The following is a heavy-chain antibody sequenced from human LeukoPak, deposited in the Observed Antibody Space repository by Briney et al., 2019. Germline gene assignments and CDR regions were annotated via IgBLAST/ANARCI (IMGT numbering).Heavy chain of an antibody. CDR1: GFTFSSYW. J-gene: IGHJ4*02. D-gene: IGHD6-19*01. V-gene: IGHV3-7*01. Sequence: GGSLRLSCAASGFTFSSYWMSWVRQAPGKGLEWVANIKQDGSGKYYVDSVKGRFTISRDNAKNSLYLQMNSLRAEDTAVYYCARVMSGFLEVSGWYEDYWGQGTLVTVSS. CDR3: ARVMSGFLEVSGWYEDY. CDR2: IKQDGSGK.